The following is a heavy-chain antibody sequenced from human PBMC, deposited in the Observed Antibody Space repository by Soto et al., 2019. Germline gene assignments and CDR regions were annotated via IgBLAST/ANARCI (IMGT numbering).Heavy chain of an antibody. CDR1: GFTFSSYW. J-gene: IGHJ4*02. CDR3: ARGNIVVVVAATSLPDY. CDR2: IKQDGSEK. V-gene: IGHV3-7*03. Sequence: GGSLRLSCAASGFTFSSYWISWVRQAPWKGLEWVANIKQDGSEKYYVDSVKGRFNISRDNAKNSLYLQMNSLRAEDTAVYYCARGNIVVVVAATSLPDYWGQGTLVTVSS. D-gene: IGHD2-15*01.